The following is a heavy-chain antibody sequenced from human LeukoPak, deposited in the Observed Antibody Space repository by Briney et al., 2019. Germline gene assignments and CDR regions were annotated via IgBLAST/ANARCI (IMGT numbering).Heavy chain of an antibody. V-gene: IGHV1-2*02. J-gene: IGHJ3*02. D-gene: IGHD3-10*01. CDR2: INPNSGGT. CDR3: ARNIWFGESADAFDI. CDR1: GYTFTGYY. Sequence: ASVKVSCKASGYTFTGYYMHWVRHAPGQGLEWMGWINPNSGGTNYAQKFQGRVTMTRDKSIRTAYTELSRVTSDDTAVYYCARNIWFGESADAFDIWDQGTMVTVSS.